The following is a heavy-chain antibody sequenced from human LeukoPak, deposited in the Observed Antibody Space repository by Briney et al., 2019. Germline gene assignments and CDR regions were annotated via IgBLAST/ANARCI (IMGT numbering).Heavy chain of an antibody. CDR3: ARDPYSGNYGNYYYYYMDV. D-gene: IGHD1-26*01. V-gene: IGHV3-7*01. Sequence: GGSLRLSCAASGFTFSSYWMSWVRQAPGKGLEWVANIKQDGSEKYYVDSVKGRFTISRDNAKNSLYLQMNSLGPEDTAVYYCARDPYSGNYGNYYYYYMDVWGKGTTVTIPS. CDR2: IKQDGSEK. J-gene: IGHJ6*03. CDR1: GFTFSSYW.